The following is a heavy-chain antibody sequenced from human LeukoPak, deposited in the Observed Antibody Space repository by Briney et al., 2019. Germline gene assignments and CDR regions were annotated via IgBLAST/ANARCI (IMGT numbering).Heavy chain of an antibody. CDR2: IYTSGST. Sequence: PSETLSLTCTVSGGSISSYYWSWIRQPAGKGLEWIGRIYTSGSTNYNPSLKSLVTISVDTSKNQFSLKLSSVTAADTAVYYCARGGGSYTYYYYSMDVWGKGTTVTVSS. CDR1: GGSISSYY. V-gene: IGHV4-4*07. D-gene: IGHD1-26*01. CDR3: ARGGGSYTYYYYSMDV. J-gene: IGHJ6*03.